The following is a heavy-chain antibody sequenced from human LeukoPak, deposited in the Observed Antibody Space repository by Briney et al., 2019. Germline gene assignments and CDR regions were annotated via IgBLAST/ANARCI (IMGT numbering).Heavy chain of an antibody. V-gene: IGHV3-48*04. CDR3: ARDLYRGLLWFGELSSH. CDR2: ISSSSSTI. Sequence: GSLRLSCAASGFTFSSYSMNWVRQAPGKGLEWVSYISSSSSTIYYADSVKGRFTISRDNTKNSLYLQMNSLRAEDTAVYYCARDLYRGLLWFGELSSHWGQGTLVTVSS. CDR1: GFTFSSYS. J-gene: IGHJ4*02. D-gene: IGHD3-10*01.